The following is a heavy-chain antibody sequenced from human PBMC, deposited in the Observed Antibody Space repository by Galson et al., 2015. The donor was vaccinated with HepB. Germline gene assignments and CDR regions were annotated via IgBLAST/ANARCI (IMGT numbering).Heavy chain of an antibody. CDR1: GFTFSSYC. CDR3: ARTIWGPPQGGPGFDL. V-gene: IGHV3-74*01. Sequence: SLRLSCAASGFTFSSYCMHWVRQAPGKGLVWVSRINSDGSSTSYADSVKGRFTISKDNAKNSLYLQVNSLRADDTAVYYCARTIWGPPQGGPGFDLWGQGTLVTVSS. D-gene: IGHD3-16*01. CDR2: INSDGSST. J-gene: IGHJ4*02.